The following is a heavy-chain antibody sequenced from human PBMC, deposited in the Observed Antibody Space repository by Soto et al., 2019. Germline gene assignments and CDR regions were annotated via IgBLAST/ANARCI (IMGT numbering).Heavy chain of an antibody. Sequence: ASVKVSCKASGYTFTSYAMHWVRQAPGQRLERMGWINAGNGNTKYSQKFQGRVTITRDTSASTAYMELSSLRSEDTAVYYCARVKALRSGPCDYWGQGTLVTVSS. CDR3: ARVKALRSGPCDY. CDR1: GYTFTSYA. J-gene: IGHJ4*02. CDR2: INAGNGNT. V-gene: IGHV1-3*01. D-gene: IGHD3-10*02.